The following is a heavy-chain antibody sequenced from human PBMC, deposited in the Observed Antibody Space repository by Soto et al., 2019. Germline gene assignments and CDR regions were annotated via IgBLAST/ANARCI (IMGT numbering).Heavy chain of an antibody. D-gene: IGHD2-8*01. CDR1: GYSFTSYW. Sequence: GESLKISCKGSGYSFTSYWISWVRQMPGKGLEWMGWVSPYNGNANYTEKFQGRVSMTTDTSTTTAYMELTSLTSDDTAIYYCARAISLIMAAPAYWGQGTLVTVSS. J-gene: IGHJ4*02. CDR3: ARAISLIMAAPAY. V-gene: IGHV1-18*04. CDR2: VSPYNGNA.